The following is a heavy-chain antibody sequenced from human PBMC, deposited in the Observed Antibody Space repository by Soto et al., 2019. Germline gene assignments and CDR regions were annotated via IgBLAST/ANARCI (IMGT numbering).Heavy chain of an antibody. J-gene: IGHJ4*02. V-gene: IGHV3-11*06. Sequence: LRLSCAASGFTFSDYYMSWIRQAPGKGLEWVSCISSSSSYTNYADSVKGRFTISRDNAKNSLYLQMNSLRAEDTAVYYCARDLVGEQLEFNSWGQGTLVTVFS. CDR1: GFTFSDYY. D-gene: IGHD6-6*01. CDR3: ARDLVGEQLEFNS. CDR2: ISSSSSYT.